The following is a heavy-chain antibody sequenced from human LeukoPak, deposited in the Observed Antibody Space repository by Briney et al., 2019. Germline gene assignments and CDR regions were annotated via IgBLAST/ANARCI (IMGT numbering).Heavy chain of an antibody. CDR2: IWYDGGNK. V-gene: IGHV3-33*01. CDR3: ARDMDGGDPMYYFDY. D-gene: IGHD2-21*02. Sequence: PGGSLRLSCAASGFTFSSYGMHWVRQAPGKGLEWVAVIWYDGGNKYCADSVKGRFTISRDNSKNTLYLQMNSLRAEDTAVYYCARDMDGGDPMYYFDYWGQGTLVTVSS. J-gene: IGHJ4*02. CDR1: GFTFSSYG.